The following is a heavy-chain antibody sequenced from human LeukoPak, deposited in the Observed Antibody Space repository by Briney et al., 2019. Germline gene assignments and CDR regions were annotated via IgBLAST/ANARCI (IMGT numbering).Heavy chain of an antibody. V-gene: IGHV3-13*01. CDR3: ARQNTPHGNFDY. J-gene: IGHJ4*02. CDR2: IGVAANT. CDR1: GFTFSSYD. D-gene: IGHD1-26*01. Sequence: GGSLRLSCAASGFTFSSYDMHWVRQATGKGLEWVSAIGVAANTFYSGSVKGRFTISRENAKNSPYLLMTSLRAEDTAVYYCARQNTPHGNFDYWGQGILVTVSS.